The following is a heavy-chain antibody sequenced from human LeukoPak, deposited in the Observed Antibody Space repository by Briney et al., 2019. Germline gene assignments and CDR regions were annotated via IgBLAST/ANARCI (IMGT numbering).Heavy chain of an antibody. CDR3: ARGDSGSYYFDY. J-gene: IGHJ4*02. CDR2: ISSSGSTI. Sequence: GGSLRLSCAASGFTFSSYEMNWVRQAPGKGLEWVSYISSSGSTIYYADSVRGRFTISRDNAKNSLYLQMNSLRAEDTAVYYCARGDSGSYYFDYWGQGTLVTVSS. D-gene: IGHD1-26*01. V-gene: IGHV3-48*03. CDR1: GFTFSSYE.